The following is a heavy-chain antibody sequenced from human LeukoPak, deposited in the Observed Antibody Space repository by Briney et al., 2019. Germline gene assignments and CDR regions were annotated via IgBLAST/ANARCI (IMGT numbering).Heavy chain of an antibody. CDR1: GFAFSDYY. Sequence: GSLRLSCAASGFAFSDYYMSWIRQPPGKGLEWIGEINHSGSTNYNPSLKSRVTISVDTSKNQFSLKLSSVTAADTAVYYCARRSGWYFIRHGWFDPWGQGTLVTVSS. J-gene: IGHJ5*02. CDR3: ARRSGWYFIRHGWFDP. CDR2: INHSGST. V-gene: IGHV4-34*01. D-gene: IGHD6-19*01.